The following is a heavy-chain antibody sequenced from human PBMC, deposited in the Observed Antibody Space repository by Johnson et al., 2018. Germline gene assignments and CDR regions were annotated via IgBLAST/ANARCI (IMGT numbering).Heavy chain of an antibody. D-gene: IGHD5-18*01. CDR3: ARKRGYSYVAYYYYYGMDV. CDR2: IIPIFGTA. CDR1: GGTFSSYA. V-gene: IGHV1-69*01. Sequence: QVQLQESGAEVTKPGSSVKVSCKASGGTFSSYAISWVRQAPGHGLEWMGGIIPIFGTANYAQKFQGRVTITADESTSTAYMELSSLRSEDTAVYYCARKRGYSYVAYYYYYGMDVWGQGTTVTVSS. J-gene: IGHJ6*02.